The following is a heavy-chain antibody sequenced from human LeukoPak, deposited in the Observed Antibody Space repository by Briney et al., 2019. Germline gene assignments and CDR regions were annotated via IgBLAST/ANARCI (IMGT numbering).Heavy chain of an antibody. J-gene: IGHJ4*02. CDR2: ISAYNGNT. CDR3: ARVSAEMATIPF. Sequence: ASVKVSCKASGYTFTSYGISWVRQAPGQGLEWMGWISAYNGNTNYPQKLQGRVTMTRNTSISTAYMELSSLRSEDTAVYYCARVSAEMATIPFWGQGTLVTVSS. V-gene: IGHV1-18*01. D-gene: IGHD5-24*01. CDR1: GYTFTSYG.